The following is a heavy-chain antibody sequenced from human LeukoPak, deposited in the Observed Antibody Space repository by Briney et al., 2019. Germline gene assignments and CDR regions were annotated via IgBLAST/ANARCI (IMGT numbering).Heavy chain of an antibody. CDR1: GFTFRTYD. D-gene: IGHD4-4*01. Sequence: GGSLRLSCAASGFTFRTYDMSWVRQAPGKGLEWVSTISASGGTTYYADSVKSRFTISRDNSKSTLFLRMSSLRAEDTALYYCAKGGPYSKFPFDPWGQGTLVTVFS. J-gene: IGHJ5*02. CDR2: ISASGGTT. CDR3: AKGGPYSKFPFDP. V-gene: IGHV3-23*01.